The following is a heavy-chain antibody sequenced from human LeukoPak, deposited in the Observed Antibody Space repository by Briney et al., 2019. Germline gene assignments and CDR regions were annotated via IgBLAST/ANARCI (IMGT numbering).Heavy chain of an antibody. J-gene: IGHJ6*03. D-gene: IGHD2-2*02. V-gene: IGHV1-18*01. CDR1: GYTFTSYG. CDR3: ARDIKSEIPPHYYYYYYMDV. CDR2: ISAYNGNT. Sequence: ASVKVSCKASGYTFTSYGISWVRQAPGQGLEWMGWISAYNGNTNYAQKLQGRVTMTTDTSTSTAYMELRSLRSDNTAVYYCARDIKSEIPPHYYYYYYMDVWGKGTTVTVSS.